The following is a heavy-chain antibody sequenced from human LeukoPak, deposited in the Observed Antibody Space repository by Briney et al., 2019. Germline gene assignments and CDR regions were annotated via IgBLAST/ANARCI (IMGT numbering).Heavy chain of an antibody. CDR3: ARHYNGYVLDWFDP. Sequence: SETLSLTCAVYGGSFSGYYWSWIRQPPGKGLEWIGEINHSGSTNYNPSLKSRVTISVDTSKNQFSLKLSSVTAADTAVYYCARHYNGYVLDWFDPWGQGTLVTVSS. CDR2: INHSGST. V-gene: IGHV4-34*01. D-gene: IGHD2-8*01. CDR1: GGSFSGYY. J-gene: IGHJ5*02.